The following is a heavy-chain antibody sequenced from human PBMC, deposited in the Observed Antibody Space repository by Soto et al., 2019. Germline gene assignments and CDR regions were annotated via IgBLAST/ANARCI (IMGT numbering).Heavy chain of an antibody. CDR1: GAALSSGGYF. CDR2: IYYSGGT. D-gene: IGHD6-19*01. V-gene: IGHV4-61*08. J-gene: IGHJ5*02. CDR3: TREQSDDNYFDP. Sequence: SETLSLTCTVSGAALSSGGYFWTWVRQPPGKGLEWLGYIYYSGGTNHNPSLKNRVSIYLDKAKSQFSLRLSSVTAADTAVYYCTREQSDDNYFDPWGQGALVTVS.